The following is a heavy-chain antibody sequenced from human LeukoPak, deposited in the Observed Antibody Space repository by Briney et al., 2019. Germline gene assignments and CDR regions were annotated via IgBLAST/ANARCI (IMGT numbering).Heavy chain of an antibody. V-gene: IGHV1-8*03. CDR3: ARGPRVVVVPAAVHWFDP. CDR2: MNPNSGNT. Sequence: ASVKVSCKASGYTFTSYDINWVRQATGQGLEWMGWMNPNSGNTGYAQKFQGRVAITRNTSISTAYMELRSLRSDDTAVYYCARGPRVVVVPAAVHWFDPWGQGTLVTVSS. CDR1: GYTFTSYD. J-gene: IGHJ5*02. D-gene: IGHD2-2*01.